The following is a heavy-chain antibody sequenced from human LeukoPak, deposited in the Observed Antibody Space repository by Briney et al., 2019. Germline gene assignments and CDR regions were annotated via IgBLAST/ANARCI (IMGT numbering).Heavy chain of an antibody. D-gene: IGHD1-26*01. Sequence: SETPSLTCTVSGGSISSSSYYWGWIRQPPGKGLEWIGSIYYSGSTYYNPSLKSRVTISVDTSKNQFSLKLSSVTAADTAVYYCARDVPTLRGSSNPDWGQGTLVTVSS. CDR1: GGSISSSSYY. CDR2: IYYSGST. CDR3: ARDVPTLRGSSNPD. J-gene: IGHJ4*02. V-gene: IGHV4-39*07.